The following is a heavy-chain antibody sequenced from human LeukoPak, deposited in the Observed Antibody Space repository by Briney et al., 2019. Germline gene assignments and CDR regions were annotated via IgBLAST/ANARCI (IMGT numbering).Heavy chain of an antibody. J-gene: IGHJ4*02. V-gene: IGHV3-23*01. CDR1: GFTFSNYV. D-gene: IGHD6-6*01. CDR3: AKFFYSSSGMIDC. CDR2: ISGNGGDTT. Sequence: GGSLRLSCVGSGFTFSNYVMSWVRQAPGKGLEWVSAISGNGGDTTYYADSVKGRFTISRDNSKNTLYLQMNSLRAEDTAVYYCAKFFYSSSGMIDCWGQGTLVTVSS.